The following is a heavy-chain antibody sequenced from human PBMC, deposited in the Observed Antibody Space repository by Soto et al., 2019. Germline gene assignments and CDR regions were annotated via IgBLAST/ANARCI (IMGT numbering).Heavy chain of an antibody. CDR1: GFTFSTYG. J-gene: IGHJ4*02. CDR3: AKGAYDILTGYQTLDY. V-gene: IGHV3-33*06. CDR2: IWYDGSNE. Sequence: PGGSLRLSCAASGFTFSTYGMHWVRQAPGKGLEWVAVIWYDGSNENYADSVKGRFAISRDNSKNTLYLQMNSLRAEDTALYYCAKGAYDILTGYQTLDYWGQGTLVTVSS. D-gene: IGHD3-9*01.